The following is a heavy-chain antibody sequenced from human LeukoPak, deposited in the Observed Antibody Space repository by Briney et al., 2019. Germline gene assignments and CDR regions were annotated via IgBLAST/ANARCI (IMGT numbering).Heavy chain of an antibody. CDR3: ARGGGSFANYFDT. CDR2: INHSGST. V-gene: IGHV4-39*06. Sequence: SETLSLTCTVSGGSISSGDYYWSWIRQPPGKGLEWIGEINHSGSTNYNPSLKSRVTISVDTSKNQFPLNLTSVTAADTAVYYCARGGGSFANYFDTWGQGTLVTVSS. D-gene: IGHD1-7*01. J-gene: IGHJ5*02. CDR1: GGSISSGDYY.